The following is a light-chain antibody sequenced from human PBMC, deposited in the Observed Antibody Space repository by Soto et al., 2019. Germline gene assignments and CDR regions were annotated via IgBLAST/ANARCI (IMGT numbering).Light chain of an antibody. CDR3: SSFSSTSTLYV. CDR1: NNDVGGHNY. Sequence: QSVLTQPAPVSGTPGQSITITRTGTNNDVGGHNYVSWYQHHPGKAPKLMIYEVSNRPSGVSNRFSGSKSGNTAYLTISGLQAGDEADYHCSSFSSTSTLYVFGTGTKVTVL. CDR2: EVS. V-gene: IGLV2-14*01. J-gene: IGLJ1*01.